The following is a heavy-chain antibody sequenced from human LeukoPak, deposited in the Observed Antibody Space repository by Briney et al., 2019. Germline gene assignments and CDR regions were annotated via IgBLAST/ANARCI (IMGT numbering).Heavy chain of an antibody. Sequence: GGSLRLSCAASGFTFSSYSTNWVRQAPGKGLEWGSYISGSSSTIYYADSVKGRFTISRDNGKNTLYLQMNSLRAEDTAVYYCARGSTYYDSSGQVPFDYWGQGTLVTVSS. CDR2: ISGSSSTI. CDR1: GFTFSSYS. V-gene: IGHV3-48*01. J-gene: IGHJ4*02. CDR3: ARGSTYYDSSGQVPFDY. D-gene: IGHD3-22*01.